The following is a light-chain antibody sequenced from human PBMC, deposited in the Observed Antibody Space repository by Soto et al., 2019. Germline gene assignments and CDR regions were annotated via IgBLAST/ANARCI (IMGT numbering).Light chain of an antibody. CDR2: DAS. CDR3: QQYQNSPRT. CDR1: QTVRNNY. J-gene: IGKJ1*01. V-gene: IGKV3-20*01. Sequence: EFVLTQSPGTLSLSPGERATLSCRASQTVRNNYLAWYQQKPGQAPRLLIYDASSRATGIPDRFSGGGSGTDFTLTISRLEPADFAVYYCQQYQNSPRTFGQGTRWIS.